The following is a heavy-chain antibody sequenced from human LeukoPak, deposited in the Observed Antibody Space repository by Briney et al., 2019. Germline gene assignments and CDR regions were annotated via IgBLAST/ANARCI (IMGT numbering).Heavy chain of an antibody. CDR3: ARDQSPGLFDY. V-gene: IGHV1-2*02. J-gene: IGHJ4*02. CDR2: INPNSGGT. Sequence: ASVKVSCKASGYTFTSYGISWVRQAPGQGLEWMGWINPNSGGTNYAQKFQGRVTMTRDTSISTAYMELSRLRSDDTAVYYCARDQSPGLFDYWGQGTLVTVSS. CDR1: GYTFTSYG.